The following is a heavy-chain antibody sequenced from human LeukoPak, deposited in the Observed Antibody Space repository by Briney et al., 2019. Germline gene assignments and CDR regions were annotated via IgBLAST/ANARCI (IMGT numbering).Heavy chain of an antibody. CDR3: ARDLGMGCSGGSCYAPFDY. V-gene: IGHV1-69*04. CDR1: GGTFSSYA. D-gene: IGHD2-15*01. J-gene: IGHJ4*02. CDR2: IIPIFGIA. Sequence: RASVKVSSKASGGTFSSYAISWVRQAPGQGLEWMGRIIPIFGIANSAQKFQGRVTITADKSTSTAYMELSSLRSEDTAVYYCARDLGMGCSGGSCYAPFDYWGQGTLVTVSS.